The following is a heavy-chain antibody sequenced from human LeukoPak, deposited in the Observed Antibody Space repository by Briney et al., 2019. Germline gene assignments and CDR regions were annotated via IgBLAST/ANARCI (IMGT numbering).Heavy chain of an antibody. V-gene: IGHV5-10-1*01. J-gene: IGHJ4*02. Sequence: GESLKISCQGSGYSFTNYWITWVRQMPGKGLEWMGRVDPSDSHASYSPSLQGHVTISADKSINTAYLQWSSLKASDTAMYYCARHDCSGGSCPLAYWGQGTLVTVPS. D-gene: IGHD2-15*01. CDR1: GYSFTNYW. CDR3: ARHDCSGGSCPLAY. CDR2: VDPSDSHA.